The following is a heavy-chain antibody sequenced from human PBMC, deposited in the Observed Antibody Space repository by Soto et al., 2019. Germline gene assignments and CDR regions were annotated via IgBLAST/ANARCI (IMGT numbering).Heavy chain of an antibody. CDR1: GGSISSSDHY. J-gene: IGHJ5*02. CDR3: ARHRINRGSWYWVDP. D-gene: IGHD6-13*01. V-gene: IGHV4-39*01. Sequence: SETLSLTCTVSGGSISSSDHYWAWIRQPPGKGLEWLATIYYSGSIYYSPSLKSRATISVDTSKNQISLNLTSVTAADTALYYCARHRINRGSWYWVDPWGQGTLVTVSS. CDR2: IYYSGSI.